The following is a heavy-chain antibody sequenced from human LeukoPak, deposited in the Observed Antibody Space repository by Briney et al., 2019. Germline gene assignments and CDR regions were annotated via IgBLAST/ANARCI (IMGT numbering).Heavy chain of an antibody. D-gene: IGHD7-27*01. Sequence: SCKASXYSFTDYYXHWVRQAPGQGFEYMAWVNPKXGATYYAQKFQGRVTMTWDTSISTAYLELSSLRSDDTAVYYCVRDLTGETSDYWSQGTLVXV. CDR2: VNPKXGAT. CDR3: VRDLTGETSDY. V-gene: IGHV1-2*02. J-gene: IGHJ4*02. CDR1: XYSFTDYY.